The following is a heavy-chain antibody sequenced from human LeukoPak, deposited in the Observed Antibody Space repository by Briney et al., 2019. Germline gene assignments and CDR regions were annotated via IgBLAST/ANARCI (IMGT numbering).Heavy chain of an antibody. V-gene: IGHV3-74*01. Sequence: GGSLRLSCAASGFTFSSYWMHWVRQAPGRGLVWVSRINSDGSSTSYADSVKGRFTISRDNSKNTLHLQMNSLRPEDTAVYYRARDGRGSSNDFDYWGQGTLVTVSS. CDR3: ARDGRGSSNDFDY. CDR2: INSDGSST. CDR1: GFTFSSYW. D-gene: IGHD1-26*01. J-gene: IGHJ4*02.